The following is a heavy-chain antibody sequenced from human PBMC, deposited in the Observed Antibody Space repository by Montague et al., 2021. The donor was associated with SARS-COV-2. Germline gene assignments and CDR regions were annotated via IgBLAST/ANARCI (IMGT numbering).Heavy chain of an antibody. Sequence: SETLSLTCTVSGGSISSSSYYWGWIHQPPGKGLEWIGSIYYSGSTYYNPSLKSRVTISVDTSKNQFSLKLSSVTAAATAVYYCASQTLGITIFGVVNGRWFDPWGQGTLVTVSS. D-gene: IGHD3-3*01. V-gene: IGHV4-39*01. CDR3: ASQTLGITIFGVVNGRWFDP. CDR1: GGSISSSSYY. J-gene: IGHJ5*02. CDR2: IYYSGST.